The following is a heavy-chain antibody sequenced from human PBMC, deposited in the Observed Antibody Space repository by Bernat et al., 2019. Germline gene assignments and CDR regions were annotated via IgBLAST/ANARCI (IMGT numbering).Heavy chain of an antibody. CDR3: AGSKTYNDYVWGSYRPWYFDY. Sequence: QVQLQQWGAGLLKPSETLSLTCAVYGGSFSGYYWSWIRQPPGKGLEWIGEINHSGSTNYNPSLKSRVTISVDTSKNQFSLKLSSVTAADTAVYYCAGSKTYNDYVWGSYRPWYFDYWGQGTLVTVSS. CDR1: GGSFSGYY. D-gene: IGHD3-16*02. J-gene: IGHJ4*02. CDR2: INHSGST. V-gene: IGHV4-34*01.